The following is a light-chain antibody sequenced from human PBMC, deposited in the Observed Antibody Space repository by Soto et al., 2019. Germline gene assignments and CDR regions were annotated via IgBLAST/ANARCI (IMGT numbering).Light chain of an antibody. J-gene: IGLJ1*01. Sequence: QSALTQPPSASGSPGQSVAISCTGTSSDVGGYNYVSWYQHHPCKAPKLMIYEVNKRPAGVPDRFSGSKSGTTAPLTVSGLPAEDEADYYCSSYAGSSNVFGTGTKVTVL. CDR1: SSDVGGYNY. CDR3: SSYAGSSNV. V-gene: IGLV2-8*01. CDR2: EVN.